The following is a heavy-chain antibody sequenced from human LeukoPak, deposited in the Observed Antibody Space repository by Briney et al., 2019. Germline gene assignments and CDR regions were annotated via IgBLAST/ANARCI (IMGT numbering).Heavy chain of an antibody. Sequence: ASVKVSCKASGYTFTGHYMHWVRQAPGQGLEWMGWINPNSGGTNYAQKFQGRVTMTRDTSISTAYMELSRLRSDDTAVYYCARDLEYSSSWYEFFYWGQGTLVTVSS. CDR3: ARDLEYSSSWYEFFY. J-gene: IGHJ4*02. CDR2: INPNSGGT. D-gene: IGHD6-13*01. V-gene: IGHV1-2*02. CDR1: GYTFTGHY.